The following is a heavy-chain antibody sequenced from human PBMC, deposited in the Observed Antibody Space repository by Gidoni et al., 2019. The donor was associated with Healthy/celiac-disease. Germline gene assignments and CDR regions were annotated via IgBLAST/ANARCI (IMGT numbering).Heavy chain of an antibody. J-gene: IGHJ3*02. CDR1: GFTFSSYS. V-gene: IGHV3-21*01. Sequence: EVQLVESGGGLVKPGGSLRLSCAASGFTFSSYSMNWVRQAPGKGLEWVSSISSSSSYIYYADSVKGRFTISRDNAKNSLYLQMNSLRAEDTAVYYCARDYYGSGSLDAFDIWGQGTMVTVSS. D-gene: IGHD3-10*01. CDR2: ISSSSSYI. CDR3: ARDYYGSGSLDAFDI.